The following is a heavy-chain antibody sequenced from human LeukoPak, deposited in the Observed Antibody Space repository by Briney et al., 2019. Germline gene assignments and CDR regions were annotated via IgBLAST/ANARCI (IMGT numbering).Heavy chain of an antibody. Sequence: GGSLRLSCAASGFTFSNVWMNWLRQAPGKGREWVGRIKSKTDGGTADYAAPVKGRFTISRDDSENTLYLQMNSLKTEDTALYYCTARKFESWGQGTPVTVSS. J-gene: IGHJ5*01. CDR3: TARKFES. CDR1: GFTFSNVW. V-gene: IGHV3-15*01. CDR2: IKSKTDGGTA.